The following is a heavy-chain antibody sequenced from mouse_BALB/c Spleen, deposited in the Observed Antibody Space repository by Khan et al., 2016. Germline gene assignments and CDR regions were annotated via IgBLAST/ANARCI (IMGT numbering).Heavy chain of an antibody. V-gene: IGHV3-2*02. CDR2: ISYSGTT. CDR3: TTRHYYGSSSFAY. J-gene: IGHJ3*01. Sequence: EVQLQESGPGLVRPSQSLSLTCTVTGYSITSDYAWNWIRQFPGKKLEWMGYISYSGTTRYNPSLKSRVSITRDTSKNQFFLQLTSVTTEDTATYYCTTRHYYGSSSFAYWGQGTLVTVSA. CDR1: GYSITSDYA. D-gene: IGHD1-1*01.